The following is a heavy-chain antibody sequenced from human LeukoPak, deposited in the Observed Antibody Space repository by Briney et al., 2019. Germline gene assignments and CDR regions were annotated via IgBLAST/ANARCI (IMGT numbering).Heavy chain of an antibody. J-gene: IGHJ3*02. D-gene: IGHD3-22*01. V-gene: IGHV4-59*08. CDR1: GGSISSYY. CDR2: IYYSGST. Sequence: SETLSLTCTVSGGSISSYYWSWIRQPPGEGLEWIGYIYYSGSTNYNPSLKSRVTISVDTSKNQFSLKLSSVTAADTAVYYCACITMIVVAPDAFDIWGQGTMVTVSS. CDR3: ACITMIVVAPDAFDI.